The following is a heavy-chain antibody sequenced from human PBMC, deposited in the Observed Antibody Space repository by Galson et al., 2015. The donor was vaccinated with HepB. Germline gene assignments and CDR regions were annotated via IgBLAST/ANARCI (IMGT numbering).Heavy chain of an antibody. D-gene: IGHD1-26*01. Sequence: SLRLSCAASGFTFSSYGMHWVRQAPGKGLEWVAVIWYDGSNKYYADSVKGRFTISRDNSKNTLYLQMNSLRAEDTAVYYCARELVGATHGVDYWGQGTLVTVSS. J-gene: IGHJ4*02. CDR3: ARELVGATHGVDY. CDR2: IWYDGSNK. CDR1: GFTFSSYG. V-gene: IGHV3-33*08.